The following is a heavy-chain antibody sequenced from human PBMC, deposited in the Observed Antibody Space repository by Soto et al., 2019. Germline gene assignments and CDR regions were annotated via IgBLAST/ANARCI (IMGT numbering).Heavy chain of an antibody. CDR2: IKLDGSEK. D-gene: IGHD3-3*01. V-gene: IGHV3-7*01. CDR3: ARPWNSDYTTDAYDI. J-gene: IGHJ3*02. CDR1: GFTFSIYG. Sequence: ESGGGLVQPGGSLRLSCAASGFTFSIYGMSWVRQAPGKGLEWVANIKLDGSEKYYVDSVKGRFTISRDNAKSSLYLQMNSLRAEDTAVYYCARPWNSDYTTDAYDIWGQGTMVTVSS.